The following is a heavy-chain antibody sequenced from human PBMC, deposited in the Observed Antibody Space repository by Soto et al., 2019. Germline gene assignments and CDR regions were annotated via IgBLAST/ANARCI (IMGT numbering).Heavy chain of an antibody. J-gene: IGHJ3*02. CDR2: IYPGYSGT. D-gene: IGHD2-15*01. V-gene: IGHV5-51*01. CDR3: ARQYCSGGSCYYNDAFDI. Sequence: GESLKISCKGSGYSFTSYWIGWVRQMPGKGLEWMGIIYPGYSGTRYSPSVQGQVTSSADRSISTAYLEWSSLKASDTAMYYCARQYCSGGSCYYNDAFDIWGEGTMVTVSS. CDR1: GYSFTSYW.